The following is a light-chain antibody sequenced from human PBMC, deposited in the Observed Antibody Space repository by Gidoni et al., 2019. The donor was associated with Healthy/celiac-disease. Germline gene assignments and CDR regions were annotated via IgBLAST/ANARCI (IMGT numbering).Light chain of an antibody. CDR3: QQSYSTPRT. Sequence: DIQMTQSPSSMSASVGARVTITCRASQSISSYLHWYQQKPGKAPKLLIYAASSLQSGVPSRFSGSGSGTDFTLTISSLQPEDFATYYCQQSYSTPRTFXXXTKVEIK. V-gene: IGKV1-39*01. J-gene: IGKJ1*01. CDR1: QSISSY. CDR2: AAS.